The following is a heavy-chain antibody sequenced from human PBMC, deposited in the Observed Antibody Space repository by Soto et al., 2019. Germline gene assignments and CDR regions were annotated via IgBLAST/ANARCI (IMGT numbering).Heavy chain of an antibody. Sequence: GGSLRLSCAASRFTFSTYGMSWVRQAPGRGQEWVSGISASGGSTYYADSVKGRFTISRDNSKSTMYLQMNSLRAEDTVLYYFAKSNQPTAPFDYWGRGTLVTVSS. CDR3: AKSNQPTAPFDY. D-gene: IGHD2-2*01. CDR1: RFTFSTYG. CDR2: ISASGGST. V-gene: IGHV3-23*01. J-gene: IGHJ4*02.